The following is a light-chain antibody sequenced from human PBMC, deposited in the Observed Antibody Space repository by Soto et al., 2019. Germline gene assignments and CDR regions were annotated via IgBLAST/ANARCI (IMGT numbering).Light chain of an antibody. Sequence: EIVMTQSPATLSVSPWERATLSCRASQSVNGGHLAWFQQKPGQAPRLLIYGASTRATGIPARFSGSGSGTEFTLTISSLQSEDFAVYYCQQYNNWPRTFGQGTKVDIK. J-gene: IGKJ1*01. V-gene: IGKV3-15*01. CDR3: QQYNNWPRT. CDR2: GAS. CDR1: QSVNGGH.